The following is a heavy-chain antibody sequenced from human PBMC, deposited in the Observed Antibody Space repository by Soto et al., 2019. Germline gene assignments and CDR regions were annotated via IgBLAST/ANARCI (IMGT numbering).Heavy chain of an antibody. CDR2: INGGSGNT. D-gene: IGHD2-15*01. Sequence: ASVKVSCKSSGFTFTSYAIHWLRQAPGQRPQWMGWINGGSGNTKYSQDFQGRVTFTRDTSASTAYMELTSLRSEDTAVYYCARELQGLYYFDYWGQGTLVTVSS. CDR1: GFTFTSYA. V-gene: IGHV1-3*01. J-gene: IGHJ4*02. CDR3: ARELQGLYYFDY.